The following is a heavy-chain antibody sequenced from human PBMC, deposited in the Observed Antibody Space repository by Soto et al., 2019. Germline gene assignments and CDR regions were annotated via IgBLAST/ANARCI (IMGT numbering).Heavy chain of an antibody. J-gene: IGHJ4*02. V-gene: IGHV4-39*01. Sequence: SETLSLTCTVSGGSISSSSYYWGWIRQPPGKGLEWIGSIYYSGSTYYNPSLKSRVTISVDTSKNQFSLKLSSVTAADTAVYYCAGQHKYSYGPGYFDYRGQGTLVTVS. D-gene: IGHD5-18*01. CDR3: AGQHKYSYGPGYFDY. CDR1: GGSISSSSYY. CDR2: IYYSGST.